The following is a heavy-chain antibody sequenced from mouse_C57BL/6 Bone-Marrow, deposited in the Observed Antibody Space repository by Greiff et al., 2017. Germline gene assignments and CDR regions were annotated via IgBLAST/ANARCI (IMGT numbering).Heavy chain of an antibody. J-gene: IGHJ1*03. CDR3: ARGRYYGSSPYWYFDV. CDR1: GFTFSSYA. D-gene: IGHD1-1*01. Sequence: EVQVVESGGGLVKPGGSLKLSCAASGFTFSSYAMSWVRQTPEKRLEWVATISDGGSYTYYPDNVKGRFTISRDNAKNNLYLQMSHLKSEDTAMYYCARGRYYGSSPYWYFDVGGTGTTVPGSS. V-gene: IGHV5-4*01. CDR2: ISDGGSYT.